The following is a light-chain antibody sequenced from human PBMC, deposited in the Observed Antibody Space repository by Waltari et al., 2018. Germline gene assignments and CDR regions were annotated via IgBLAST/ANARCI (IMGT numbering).Light chain of an antibody. Sequence: DIVMTPPPHSLAVSLGERASINCSSSQRVLYSSNTYNYLAWYQQKPGQPPQLRIYGAATWESGVPDRFGGSGSGTQFTLTISSLQAEDVAVYYCQQYYESPYTFGQGTKLEIK. J-gene: IGKJ2*01. V-gene: IGKV4-1*01. CDR2: GAA. CDR1: QRVLYSSNTYNY. CDR3: QQYYESPYT.